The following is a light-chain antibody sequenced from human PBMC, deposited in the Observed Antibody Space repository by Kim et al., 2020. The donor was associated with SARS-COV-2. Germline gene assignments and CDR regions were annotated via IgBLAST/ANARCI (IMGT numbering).Light chain of an antibody. CDR3: QHYSSYPYT. CDR2: IAS. Sequence: SASVGDKGNIPCRASQAISKYLAWYQQKPGKAPKSLIYIASRLQSGVPSRFSGTGSGTDFTLTISSLQPEDFATYYCQHYSSYPYTFGQGTKVDIK. CDR1: QAISKY. V-gene: IGKV1-16*01. J-gene: IGKJ2*01.